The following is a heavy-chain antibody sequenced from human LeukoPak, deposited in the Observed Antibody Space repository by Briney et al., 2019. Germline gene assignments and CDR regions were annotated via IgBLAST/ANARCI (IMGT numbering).Heavy chain of an antibody. V-gene: IGHV3-23*01. CDR3: AELGITMIGGV. D-gene: IGHD3-10*02. CDR2: ISGSVGTI. CDR1: GFTFSSYG. J-gene: IGHJ6*04. Sequence: GGTLRLSWAASGFTFSSYGMSWVRQAPGKGLEWVSSISGSVGTIYYADSVKGRFTISRDNSKNTLYLQMNSLRAEDTAVYYCAELGITMIGGVWGKGTTVTISS.